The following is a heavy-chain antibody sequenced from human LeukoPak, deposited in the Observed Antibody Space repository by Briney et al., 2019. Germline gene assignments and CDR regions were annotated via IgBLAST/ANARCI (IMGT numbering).Heavy chain of an antibody. Sequence: GGSLRLSCAASGFTFSSYGMHWVRQAPGKGLEWVAFIRYDGSNKYYADSVKDRFTISRDNSKNTLYLQMNSLRAEDTAVYYCAKDLNWGGRWGQGTLVTVSS. V-gene: IGHV3-30*02. CDR2: IRYDGSNK. J-gene: IGHJ4*02. CDR3: AKDLNWGGR. CDR1: GFTFSSYG. D-gene: IGHD7-27*01.